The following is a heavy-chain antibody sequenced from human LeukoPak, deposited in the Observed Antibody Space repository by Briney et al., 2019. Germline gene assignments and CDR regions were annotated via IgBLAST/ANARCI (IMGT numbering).Heavy chain of an antibody. CDR2: ISYDGRNM. D-gene: IGHD6-19*01. V-gene: IGHV3-30*18. J-gene: IGHJ4*02. Sequence: PGGSLRLSCAASGFAFSTHYIHWVLQPPGKGLEWVAVISYDGRNMYYGDSVKGRFTISRDNSKNTLYLQMNSLRPEDTAVYYCAKSLSSGWSSYYFGDWGQGALVTVSS. CDR1: GFAFSTHY. CDR3: AKSLSSGWSSYYFGD.